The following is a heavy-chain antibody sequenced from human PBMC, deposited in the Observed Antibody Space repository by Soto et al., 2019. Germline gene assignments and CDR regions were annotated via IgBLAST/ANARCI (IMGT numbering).Heavy chain of an antibody. CDR1: GFTFSDHY. Sequence: GGSLRLSYAASGFTFSDHYMDWVRQAPGEGLEWVGRTRNKANSYTTEYAASVRGRFTISRDDSKNSLYLQMNSLKTEDTAVYYCARVSCSSTSCYVGDYWGQGTLVTVSS. CDR3: ARVSCSSTSCYVGDY. CDR2: TRNKANSYTT. D-gene: IGHD2-2*01. J-gene: IGHJ4*02. V-gene: IGHV3-72*01.